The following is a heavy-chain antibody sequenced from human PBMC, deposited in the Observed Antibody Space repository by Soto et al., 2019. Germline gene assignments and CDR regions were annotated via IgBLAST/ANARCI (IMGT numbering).Heavy chain of an antibody. D-gene: IGHD2-8*01. Sequence: QVQLQESGPGLVKPSETLSLTCTVSGGSISSHFWSWIRQPAGKGLEWIGRIYGTGIINYNPSLKSRVTMSGDTSTNQISLKLRSVTAADTAVYYCARDSGRYCIDGACYPLDMDVWGQGTTVTVSS. J-gene: IGHJ6*02. V-gene: IGHV4-4*07. CDR2: IYGTGII. CDR3: ARDSGRYCIDGACYPLDMDV. CDR1: GGSISSHF.